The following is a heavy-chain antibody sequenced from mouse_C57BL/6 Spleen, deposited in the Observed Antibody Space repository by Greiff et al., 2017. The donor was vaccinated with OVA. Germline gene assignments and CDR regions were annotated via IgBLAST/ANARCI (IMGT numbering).Heavy chain of an antibody. CDR2: IDPSDSST. J-gene: IGHJ4*01. Sequence: QVQLQQPGAELVMPGASVKLSCKASGYTFTSYWMHWVKQRPGQGLEWIGEIDPSDSSTNYNQKFKGKSTLTVDKSSSTAYMQLSSLTSEDSAVYYCARFPYDYDRGMPMDYWGQGTSVTVSS. CDR3: ARFPYDYDRGMPMDY. CDR1: GYTFTSYW. V-gene: IGHV1-69*01. D-gene: IGHD2-4*01.